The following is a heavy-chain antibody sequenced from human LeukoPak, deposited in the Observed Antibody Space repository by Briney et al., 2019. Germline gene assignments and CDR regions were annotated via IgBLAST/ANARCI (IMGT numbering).Heavy chain of an antibody. CDR3: ANSLRYSDGGNDD. V-gene: IGHV3-30*18. CDR2: ISYDGSNK. CDR1: GFTFSSYG. D-gene: IGHD5-18*01. Sequence: GGSLRLSCAASGFTFSSYGMHWVRQAPGKGLEWAAVISYDGSNKYYADSVKGRFTISRDNSKNTLYLQMNSLRAEDTAVYYCANSLRYSDGGNDDWGQGTLVTVSS. J-gene: IGHJ4*02.